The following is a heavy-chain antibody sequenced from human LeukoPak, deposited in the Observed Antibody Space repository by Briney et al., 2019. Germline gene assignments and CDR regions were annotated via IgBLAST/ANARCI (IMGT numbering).Heavy chain of an antibody. J-gene: IGHJ4*02. Sequence: PSETLSLTCAVYGGSFSGYYWSWIRQPPGKGLEWIGEINHSGSTNYNPSLKSRVTISVDTSKNQFSLKLSSVTAADTAVYYCARTNSGSSALNWYGGQDDRGQLSYFDYWGQGTPVTVSS. D-gene: IGHD6-13*01. CDR3: ARTNSGSSALNWYGGQDDRGQLSYFDY. CDR2: INHSGST. V-gene: IGHV4-34*01. CDR1: GGSFSGYY.